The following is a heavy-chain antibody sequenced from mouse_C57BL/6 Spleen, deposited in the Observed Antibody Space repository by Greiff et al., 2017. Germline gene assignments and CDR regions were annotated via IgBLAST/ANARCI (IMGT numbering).Heavy chain of an antibody. V-gene: IGHV1-18*01. J-gene: IGHJ3*01. Sequence: EVQLQQSGPELVKPGASVKIPCKASGYTFTDYNMDWVKQSHGKSLEWIGDINPNNGGTIYNQKFKGKATLTVDKSSSTAYMELRSLTSEDTAVYYCASPSITTVVEGAYWGQGTLVTVSA. CDR2: INPNNGGT. CDR3: ASPSITTVVEGAY. CDR1: GYTFTDYN. D-gene: IGHD1-1*01.